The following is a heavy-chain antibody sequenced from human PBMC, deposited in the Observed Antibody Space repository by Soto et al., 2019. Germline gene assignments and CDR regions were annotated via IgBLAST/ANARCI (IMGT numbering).Heavy chain of an antibody. CDR2: IYGTGGA. Sequence: QVQLQESGPGLVEPSQTLSLACTVSGASITSGGFYWSWVRQHPGKGLEYIGYIYGTGGAYYNPSLKGRVSLSVDTSRNEFSLRLISVTAADTAMYYCARGKSRGVINVGAYDFWGQGTLVTVSS. J-gene: IGHJ4*02. CDR3: ARGKSRGVINVGAYDF. V-gene: IGHV4-31*03. D-gene: IGHD3-10*01. CDR1: GASITSGGFY.